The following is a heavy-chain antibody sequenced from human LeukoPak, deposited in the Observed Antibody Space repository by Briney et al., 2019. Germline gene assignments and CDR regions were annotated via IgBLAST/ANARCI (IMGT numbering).Heavy chain of an antibody. CDR2: ISWNSGSI. D-gene: IGHD3-10*01. J-gene: IGHJ5*02. CDR1: GFTFDDYA. Sequence: PGRSLRLSCAASGFTFDDYAMHWVRQAPGKGLEWVSGISWNSGSIGYADSVKGRFTISRDNAKNSLYLQMNSLRAEDTALYYCAKGSSGFRNWFDPWGQGTLVTVSS. V-gene: IGHV3-9*01. CDR3: AKGSSGFRNWFDP.